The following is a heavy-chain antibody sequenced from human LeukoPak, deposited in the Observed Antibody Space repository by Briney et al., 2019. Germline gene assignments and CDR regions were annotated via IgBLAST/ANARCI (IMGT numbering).Heavy chain of an antibody. D-gene: IGHD6-19*01. J-gene: IGHJ4*02. CDR1: GYTLTELS. CDR3: ATAHSSGWHLYYFDY. CDR2: FDPEDGET. Sequence: ASVKVSCKVSGYTLTELSMHWVRQAPGKGLEWMGGFDPEDGETIYAQKFQGRVTMTEDTSTDTAYMELSSLRSEDTAVYYCATAHSSGWHLYYFDYWGQGTLVTVSS. V-gene: IGHV1-24*01.